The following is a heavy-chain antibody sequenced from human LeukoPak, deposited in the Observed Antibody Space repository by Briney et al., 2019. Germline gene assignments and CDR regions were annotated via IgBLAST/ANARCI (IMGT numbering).Heavy chain of an antibody. CDR1: GFTFSSYS. Sequence: GGSLRLSCAASGFTFSSYSMNWVRQAPGKGLEWVSYISSSSSTIYYADSVKGRFTISRDNAKNSLYPQMNSLRAEDTAVYYCARGLRSGWQDDFDYWGQGTLVTVSS. CDR3: ARGLRSGWQDDFDY. V-gene: IGHV3-48*01. J-gene: IGHJ4*02. CDR2: ISSSSSTI. D-gene: IGHD6-19*01.